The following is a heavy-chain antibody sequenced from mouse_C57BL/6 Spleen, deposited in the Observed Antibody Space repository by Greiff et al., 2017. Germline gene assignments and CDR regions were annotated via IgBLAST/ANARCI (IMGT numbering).Heavy chain of an antibody. J-gene: IGHJ4*01. CDR2: IDPEDGET. CDR3: ARSPPYYYGSSYYYARDY. CDR1: GFNIKDYY. Sequence: EVKLQQSGAELVKPGASVKLSCTASGFNIKDYYMHWVKQRTEQGLAWIGRIDPEDGETKYAPKFQGKATITADTSSNTAYLQLSSLTSEDTAVYYCARSPPYYYGSSYYYARDYWGQGTSVTVSS. D-gene: IGHD1-1*01. V-gene: IGHV14-2*01.